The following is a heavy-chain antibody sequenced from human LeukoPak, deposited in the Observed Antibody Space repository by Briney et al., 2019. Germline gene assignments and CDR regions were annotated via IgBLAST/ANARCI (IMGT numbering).Heavy chain of an antibody. J-gene: IGHJ6*02. CDR1: GFTLSSHW. CDR2: ISSSSSYI. Sequence: GGSLRLSCVASGFTLSSHWMSWVRQAPGKGLEWVSSISSSSSYIYYADSVKGRFTISRDNAKNSLYLQMNSLRAEDTAVYYCARDIVVVPAARNRYYYYYGMDVWGQGTTVTVSS. CDR3: ARDIVVVPAARNRYYYYYGMDV. D-gene: IGHD2-2*01. V-gene: IGHV3-21*01.